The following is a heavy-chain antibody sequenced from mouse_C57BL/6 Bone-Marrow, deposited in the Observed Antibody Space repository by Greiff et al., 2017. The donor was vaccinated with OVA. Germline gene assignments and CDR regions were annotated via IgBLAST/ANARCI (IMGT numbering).Heavy chain of an antibody. Sequence: QVHVKQSGAELARPGASVKLSCKASGYTFTSYGISWVKQRTGQGLEWIGEIYPRSGNTYYNEKFKGKATLTADKSSSTAYMELRSLTSEDSAVYFCARDPLAYWGQGTLVTVSA. CDR1: GYTFTSYG. CDR3: ARDPLAY. V-gene: IGHV1-81*01. J-gene: IGHJ3*01. CDR2: IYPRSGNT.